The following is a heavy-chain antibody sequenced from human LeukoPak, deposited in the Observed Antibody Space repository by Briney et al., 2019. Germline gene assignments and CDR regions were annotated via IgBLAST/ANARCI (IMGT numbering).Heavy chain of an antibody. CDR1: GGTFSSYA. J-gene: IGHJ4*02. CDR2: IIPIFGTA. Sequence: EASVKVSCTASGGTFSSYAISWVRQAPGQGLEWMGGIIPIFGTANYAQKFQGRVTITADESTSTAYMELSSLRSEDTAVYYCARDPAGVTTSVSYFDYWGQGTLVTVSS. V-gene: IGHV1-69*01. CDR3: ARDPAGVTTSVSYFDY. D-gene: IGHD4-17*01.